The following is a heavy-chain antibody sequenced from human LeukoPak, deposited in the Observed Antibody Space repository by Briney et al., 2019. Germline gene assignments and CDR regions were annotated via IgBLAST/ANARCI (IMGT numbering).Heavy chain of an antibody. CDR1: GGSFSGYY. J-gene: IGHJ6*02. CDR3: ARSSSYYYYYGMDV. D-gene: IGHD3-10*01. CDR2: INHSGST. Sequence: SETLSLTCAVYGGSFSGYYWSWIRQPPGKGLEWIGEINHSGSTNYYPSLKSRVTISVDTSKNQFSLKLSSVTAADTAVYYCARSSSYYYYYGMDVWGQGTTVTVSS. V-gene: IGHV4-34*01.